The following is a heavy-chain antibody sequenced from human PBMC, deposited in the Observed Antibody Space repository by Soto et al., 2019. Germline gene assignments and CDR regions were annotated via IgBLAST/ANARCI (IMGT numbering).Heavy chain of an antibody. CDR3: ARHITMDPLLLY. V-gene: IGHV3-53*01. D-gene: IGHD3-10*01. CDR1: GFTVSSNY. CDR2: IYSGGSI. Sequence: EVQLVESGGGLIQPGGSLRLSCAASGFTVSSNYMSWVRQAPGKGLEWVSVIYSGGSIYYADSVKGRFTISRDNSKNTLYLQMNSLRAEETAVYYCARHITMDPLLLYWGQGTLVTVSS. J-gene: IGHJ4*02.